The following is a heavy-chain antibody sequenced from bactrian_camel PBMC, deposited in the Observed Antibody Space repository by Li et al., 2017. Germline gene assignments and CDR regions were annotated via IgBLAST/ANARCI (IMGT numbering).Heavy chain of an antibody. V-gene: IGHV3S40*01. CDR1: GFQFSDYP. Sequence: DVQLVESGGGLVQPGGSLRLSCIASGFQFSDYPMSWVRQAPGKDLEWIAQIAYDGWVSRYNDPAKGRFNISRDNAKNSVYLQMNSLKLEDTAMYYCAADFGPYCSGPYLARRANFLGQGTQVTVS. J-gene: IGHJ4*01. CDR2: IAYDGWVS. D-gene: IGHD2*01.